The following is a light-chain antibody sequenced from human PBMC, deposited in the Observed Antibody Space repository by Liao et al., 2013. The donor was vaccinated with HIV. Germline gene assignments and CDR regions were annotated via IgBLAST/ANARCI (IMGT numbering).Light chain of an antibody. CDR2: QDS. J-gene: IGLJ2*01. V-gene: IGLV3-1*01. CDR3: QAWDSSTADVV. CDR1: KLGHKY. Sequence: SYELTQPPSVSVSPGQTASITCSGDKLGHKYACWYQQKPGQSPVLVIYQDSKRPSGIPERFSGSNSGNTATLTISGTQAMDEADYYCQAWDSSTADVVFGGGTKLTV.